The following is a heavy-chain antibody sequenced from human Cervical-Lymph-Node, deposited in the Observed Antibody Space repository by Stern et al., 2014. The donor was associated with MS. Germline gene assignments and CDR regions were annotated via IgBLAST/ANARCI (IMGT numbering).Heavy chain of an antibody. CDR3: ALGGFGHYFEY. D-gene: IGHD3-10*01. CDR1: GGTFSRSH. CDR2: IIPIIGTA. V-gene: IGHV1-69*01. J-gene: IGHJ4*02. Sequence: QVQLVQSGAEVQKPGSSVKVSCRASGGTFSRSHISWVRQAPGQGLAWMGGIIPIIGTANYAQKYQGRVTITADESTSTAYMELSSLRSEDTAIYYCALGGFGHYFEYWGQGTLVTVSS.